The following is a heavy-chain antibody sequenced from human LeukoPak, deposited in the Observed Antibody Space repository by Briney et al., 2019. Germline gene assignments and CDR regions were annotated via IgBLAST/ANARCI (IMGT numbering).Heavy chain of an antibody. Sequence: PGGCLRLSCAASGFTFSSYAMSWVRQAPGKGLEWVSVISGSGGTTYYADSVKGRYTISRDNSKNTLYLQMNSLRAEDTAVYYCAKSSSNLFRLFDYWGQGTLVTVSS. CDR1: GFTFSSYA. D-gene: IGHD4-11*01. CDR2: ISGSGGTT. V-gene: IGHV3-23*01. J-gene: IGHJ4*02. CDR3: AKSSSNLFRLFDY.